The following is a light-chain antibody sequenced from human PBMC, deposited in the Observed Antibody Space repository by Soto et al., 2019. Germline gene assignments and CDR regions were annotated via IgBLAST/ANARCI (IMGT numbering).Light chain of an antibody. CDR1: QNISKY. CDR2: AAS. Sequence: DRVTITCRASQNISKYLNWYQRKPGKAPKLLIYAASTLQSGVPSRFSGSESGTEFTLTISSLQPEDFGDYICQQSYKTPFTFGPGTKVDIK. V-gene: IGKV1-39*01. J-gene: IGKJ3*01. CDR3: QQSYKTPFT.